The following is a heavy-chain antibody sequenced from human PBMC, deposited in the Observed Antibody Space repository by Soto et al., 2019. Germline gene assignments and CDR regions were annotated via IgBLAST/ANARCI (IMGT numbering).Heavy chain of an antibody. V-gene: IGHV4-61*01. CDR3: ARDDSGYCSGGSCYSFGMDV. J-gene: IGHJ6*02. D-gene: IGHD2-15*01. Sequence: PSETLSLTCTVSGGTINSTSYYWSWIRQPPGKGLEWIGYIYYSGSTNYNPSLRSRVTISVDTSKNQFSLKLSSVTAADTAVYYCARDDSGYCSGGSCYSFGMDVWGQGTTVTVSS. CDR1: GGTINSTSYY. CDR2: IYYSGST.